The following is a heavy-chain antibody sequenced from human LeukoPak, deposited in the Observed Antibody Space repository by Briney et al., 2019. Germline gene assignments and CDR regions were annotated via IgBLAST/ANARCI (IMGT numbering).Heavy chain of an antibody. D-gene: IGHD3-22*01. J-gene: IGHJ3*02. Sequence: SVKVSCKASGGTFSSYAISWVRQARGQGLEWMGGIIPIFGTANYAQKFQGRVTITTDESTSTAYMELSSLRSEDTAVYYCARDGYYDSSGPSRAYPLDIWGQGTMVTVSS. CDR1: GGTFSSYA. CDR2: IIPIFGTA. CDR3: ARDGYYDSSGPSRAYPLDI. V-gene: IGHV1-69*05.